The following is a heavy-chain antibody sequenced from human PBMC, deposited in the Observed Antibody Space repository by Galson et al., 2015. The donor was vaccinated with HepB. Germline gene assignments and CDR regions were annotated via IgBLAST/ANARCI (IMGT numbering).Heavy chain of an antibody. CDR1: GFTFSNYG. J-gene: IGHJ4*02. Sequence: SLRLSCAASGFTFSNYGMHWVRQAPGKGLEWVGFIRSKAYGGTTEYAASVKGRFTISRDDSKSIAYLQMNSLKTEDTAVYYCTRDYYDSSGYYYGIDYWGQGTLVTVSS. D-gene: IGHD3-22*01. CDR3: TRDYYDSSGYYYGIDY. CDR2: IRSKAYGGTT. V-gene: IGHV3-49*04.